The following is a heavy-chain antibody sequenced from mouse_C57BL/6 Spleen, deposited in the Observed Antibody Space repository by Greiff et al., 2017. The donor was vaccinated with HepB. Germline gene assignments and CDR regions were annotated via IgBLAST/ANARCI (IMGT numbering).Heavy chain of an antibody. CDR2: IRSGGSYT. V-gene: IGHV5-6*01. CDR3: ARHLGYDNFDY. Sequence: EVMLVESGGDLVKPGGSLKLSCAASGFTFSSYGLSWVRQTPAKRLEWVATIRSGGSYTYSPDSVKGRFTISRDNAKNTLYLQMSSLKSEDTAMYYCARHLGYDNFDYWGQGTTLTVSS. D-gene: IGHD2-12*01. CDR1: GFTFSSYG. J-gene: IGHJ2*01.